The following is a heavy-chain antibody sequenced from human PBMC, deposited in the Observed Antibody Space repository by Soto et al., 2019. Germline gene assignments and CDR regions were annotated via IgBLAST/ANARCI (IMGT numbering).Heavy chain of an antibody. CDR2: IWYDGSNK. CDR3: ARGPRDYGDYDDY. D-gene: IGHD4-17*01. V-gene: IGHV3-33*01. J-gene: IGHJ4*02. CDR1: GFTFSSYG. Sequence: QVQLVESGGGVVQPGRSLRLSCAASGFTFSSYGMHWVRQAPGKGLEWVAVIWYDGSNKYYADSVKGRFTISSDNSKNTLYRQMNSLRAEDTAVYYCARGPRDYGDYDDYWGQGTLVTVSS.